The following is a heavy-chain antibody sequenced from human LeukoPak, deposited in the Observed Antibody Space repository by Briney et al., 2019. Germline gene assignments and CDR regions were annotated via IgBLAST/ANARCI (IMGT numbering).Heavy chain of an antibody. D-gene: IGHD6-13*01. Sequence: GGSLRLSRAASGFTFSSYWMSWVRQAPGKGLEWVANIKQDGSEKYYVDSVKGRFTISRDNAKNSLYLQMNSLRAEDTAVYYCARDHFWAAAGRPIDYWGQGTLVTVSS. CDR2: IKQDGSEK. V-gene: IGHV3-7*01. J-gene: IGHJ4*02. CDR3: ARDHFWAAAGRPIDY. CDR1: GFTFSSYW.